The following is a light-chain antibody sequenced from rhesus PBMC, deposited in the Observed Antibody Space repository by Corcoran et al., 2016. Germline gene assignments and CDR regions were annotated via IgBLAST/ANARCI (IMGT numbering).Light chain of an antibody. CDR3: MFCPNNTYI. CDR1: RGISVGSYR. Sequence: QPVLTQPASLAAYPGASARLTCTLSRGISVGSYRLFWYQQKPGSPPRYLLNYHTDSDKQQGSGVPSRFSGSKDASANAGILLISGLQSEDEADYYCMFCPNNTYIFGAGTRLTVL. J-gene: IGLJ1*01. V-gene: IGLV5-83*02. CDR2: YHTDSDK.